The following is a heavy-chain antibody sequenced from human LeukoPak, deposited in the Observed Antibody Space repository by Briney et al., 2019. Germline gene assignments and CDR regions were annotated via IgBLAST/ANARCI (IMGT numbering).Heavy chain of an antibody. CDR1: EFTFSSDS. J-gene: IGHJ4*02. CDR3: ARGQLWFGELLSPLGDY. CDR2: ISSSSSTI. Sequence: GGSLRLSCAASEFTFSSDSMNWVRQAPGKGLEWVSYISSSSSTIYYADSVKGRFTISRDNAKNSLYLQMNSLRAEDTAVYYCARGQLWFGELLSPLGDYWGQGTLVTVSS. D-gene: IGHD3-10*01. V-gene: IGHV3-48*01.